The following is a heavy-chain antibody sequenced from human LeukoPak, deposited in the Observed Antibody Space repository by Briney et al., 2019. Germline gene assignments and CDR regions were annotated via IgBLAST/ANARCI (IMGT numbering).Heavy chain of an antibody. J-gene: IGHJ4*02. CDR3: ARQHGSESYYPFHY. CDR1: GGSISSYY. D-gene: IGHD3-10*01. V-gene: IGHV4-59*01. Sequence: PSETLSLTCTVSGGSISSYYWSWIRQPPGKGLEWIGYIYYSGSTNYNPSLKSRVTISVDTSKNQFSLKLSSVTAADTAMYYCARQHGSESYYPFHYRGQGTLVTVSS. CDR2: IYYSGST.